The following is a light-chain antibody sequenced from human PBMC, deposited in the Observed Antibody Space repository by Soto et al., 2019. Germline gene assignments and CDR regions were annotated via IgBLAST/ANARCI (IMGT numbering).Light chain of an antibody. J-gene: IGKJ5*01. V-gene: IGKV1-39*01. Sequence: DIQMTQSPSSLSASLGDRVTITCWASQTISNYLNWYQQKPGRAPKLLVYAASTLQSGVPARFTGSGSGAHFTLTISGLQPSDVATYFCQQSYNTPITFGQGTRLEIE. CDR1: QTISNY. CDR2: AAS. CDR3: QQSYNTPIT.